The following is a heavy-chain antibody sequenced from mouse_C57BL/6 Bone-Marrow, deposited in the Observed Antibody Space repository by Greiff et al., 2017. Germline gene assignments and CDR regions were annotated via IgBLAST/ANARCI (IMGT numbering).Heavy chain of an antibody. CDR3: ARESYYCGSSDLDY. J-gene: IGHJ2*01. D-gene: IGHD1-1*01. Sequence: QVQLQQPGAELVKPGASVKLSCKASGYTFTSYWMHWVKQRPGQGLEWIGMIHPNSGSTNYNEKFKSKATLTVDKSSSTAYMQLSSLTSEDSAVYYCARESYYCGSSDLDYWGQGTTLTVSS. CDR1: GYTFTSYW. CDR2: IHPNSGST. V-gene: IGHV1-64*01.